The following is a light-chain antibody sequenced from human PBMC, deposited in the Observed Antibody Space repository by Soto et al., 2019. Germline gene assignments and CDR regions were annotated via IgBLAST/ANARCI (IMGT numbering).Light chain of an antibody. J-gene: IGLJ1*01. CDR2: GNS. Sequence: QSVLTQPPSVSGAPGQRVTISCTGSSSNIGAGYDVHWYQQLPGTAPKLLIYGNSNRPSGVPDRFSGSKSGTSASLAITGLQAEDEADYYCQSYDSSREVFGTGTKVTVL. V-gene: IGLV1-40*01. CDR1: SSNIGAGYD. CDR3: QSYDSSREV.